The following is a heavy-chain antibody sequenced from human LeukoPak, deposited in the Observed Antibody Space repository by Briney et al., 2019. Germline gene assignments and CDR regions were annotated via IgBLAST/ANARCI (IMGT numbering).Heavy chain of an antibody. CDR3: ARQCVPRVAAAGLDP. J-gene: IGHJ5*02. CDR2: ISYDGSNK. D-gene: IGHD6-13*01. Sequence: GGSLRLSCAASGFTFSSYAMHWVRQAPGKGLEWVAVISYDGSNKYYADSVKGRFTISRDNSKNTLYLQMNSLRAEDTAVYYCARQCVPRVAAAGLDPWGQGTLVTFSS. CDR1: GFTFSSYA. V-gene: IGHV3-30*04.